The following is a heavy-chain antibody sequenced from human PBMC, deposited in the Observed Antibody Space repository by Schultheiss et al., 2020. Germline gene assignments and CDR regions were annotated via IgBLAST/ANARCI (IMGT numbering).Heavy chain of an antibody. CDR1: GGSITNFY. Sequence: SETLSLTCSVSGGSITNFYWTWIRQPPGKGLEWIGYIYYSGSTNYNPSLKSRVTISVDTSKNQFSLKLSSVTAADTAVYYCASEPNSSGWPRGAFDIWGQGTMVTVSS. CDR3: ASEPNSSGWPRGAFDI. D-gene: IGHD6-19*01. V-gene: IGHV4-59*08. J-gene: IGHJ3*02. CDR2: IYYSGST.